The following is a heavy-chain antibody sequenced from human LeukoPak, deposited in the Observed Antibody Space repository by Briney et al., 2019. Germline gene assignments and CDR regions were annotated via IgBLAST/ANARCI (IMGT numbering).Heavy chain of an antibody. Sequence: KPSETLSLTCTVSGGSISSYYWSWIRQPPRKGLEWIGYIYYSGSTNYNPSLKSRVTISVDTSKNQFSLKLSSVTAADTAVYYCARDIDYWGQGTLVTVSS. V-gene: IGHV4-59*01. CDR3: ARDIDY. J-gene: IGHJ4*02. CDR1: GGSISSYY. CDR2: IYYSGST.